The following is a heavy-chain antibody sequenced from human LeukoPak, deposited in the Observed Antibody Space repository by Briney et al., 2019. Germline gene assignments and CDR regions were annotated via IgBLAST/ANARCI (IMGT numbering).Heavy chain of an antibody. D-gene: IGHD2-15*01. CDR2: ISPYDGNT. Sequence: ASVKVSCKASGYTFTGYYMHWVRQAPGQGLEWMGWISPYDGNTNYAQKFQGRVTMTTDTSTNTAYMQLRSLRSDDTAVYYCARDVFFCRGDSCSPLYYFDYWGQGTLVTVSS. CDR3: ARDVFFCRGDSCSPLYYFDY. CDR1: GYTFTGYY. J-gene: IGHJ4*02. V-gene: IGHV1-18*04.